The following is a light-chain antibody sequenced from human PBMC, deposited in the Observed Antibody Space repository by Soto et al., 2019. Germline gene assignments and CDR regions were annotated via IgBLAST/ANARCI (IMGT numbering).Light chain of an antibody. CDR2: SNN. V-gene: IGLV1-44*01. CDR3: AAWDDSLNGPV. Sequence: QAVVTQPPSASGTPGQRVTISCSGSSSNIGSNTVNWYQQLPGTAPKLLIYSNNQRPSGVPDRFSGSKSGTSASLAISGLQSGDEADYYCAAWDDSLNGPVFGGGTQLTVL. J-gene: IGLJ2*01. CDR1: SSNIGSNT.